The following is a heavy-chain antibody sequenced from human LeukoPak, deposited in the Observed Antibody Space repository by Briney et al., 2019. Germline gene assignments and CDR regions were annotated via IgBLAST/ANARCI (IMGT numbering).Heavy chain of an antibody. V-gene: IGHV4-34*01. J-gene: IGHJ4*02. CDR2: INHSGGT. D-gene: IGHD3-9*01. CDR1: GGSFSGYY. Sequence: PSETPSLTCAVYGGSFSGYYWSWIRQPPGKGLEWIGEINHSGGTNYNPSLKSRVTISVDTSKNQFSLKLSSVTAADTAVYYCARHVRYFDWPTFFDYWGQGTLVTVSS. CDR3: ARHVRYFDWPTFFDY.